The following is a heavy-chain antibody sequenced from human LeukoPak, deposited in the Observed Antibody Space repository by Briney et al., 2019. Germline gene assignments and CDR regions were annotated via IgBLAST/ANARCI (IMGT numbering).Heavy chain of an antibody. CDR1: GYTFTGYY. D-gene: IGHD3-22*01. CDR2: INPNSGGT. J-gene: IGHJ4*02. CDR3: ARGIHPRKLYYDSSRYDY. Sequence: ASVKVSCKASGYTFTGYYMHWVRQAPGQGLEWMGWINPNSGGTNYAQKFQGRVTMTRDTSISTAYMELSRLRSDDTAVYYCARGIHPRKLYYDSSRYDYWGQGTLVTVSS. V-gene: IGHV1-2*02.